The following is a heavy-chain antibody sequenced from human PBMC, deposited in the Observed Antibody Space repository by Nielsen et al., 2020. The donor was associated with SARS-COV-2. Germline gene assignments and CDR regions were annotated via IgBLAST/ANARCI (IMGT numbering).Heavy chain of an antibody. D-gene: IGHD2-8*01. CDR2: FDPEDGET. J-gene: IGHJ5*02. CDR1: GYTLTELS. Sequence: ASVKVSCKVSGYTLTELSMHWVRQAPGKGLEWMGGFDPEDGETIYAQKFQGRVTMTEDTSTDTAYMELSSLRSEDTAVYYCATGPPYCTNGVCYINWFDPWGQGTLVTVSS. CDR3: ATGPPYCTNGVCYINWFDP. V-gene: IGHV1-24*01.